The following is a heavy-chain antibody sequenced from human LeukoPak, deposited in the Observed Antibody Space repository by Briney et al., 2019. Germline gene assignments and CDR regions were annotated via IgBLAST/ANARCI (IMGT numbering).Heavy chain of an antibody. Sequence: GGSLRLSCAGSGFIFSNYGMYWVRQAPGEGLEWIAGIGGTGLSIDYTASVKGRFTISRDNSRNTLYLQMNSLRSEDTAIYYCVKERMLWFGELSAFDVWGQGTVVTVSS. V-gene: IGHV3-23*01. CDR2: IGGTGLSI. CDR3: VKERMLWFGELSAFDV. J-gene: IGHJ3*01. CDR1: GFIFSNYG. D-gene: IGHD3-10*01.